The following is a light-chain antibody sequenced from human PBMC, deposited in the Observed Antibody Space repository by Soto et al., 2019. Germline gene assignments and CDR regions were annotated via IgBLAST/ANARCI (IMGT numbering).Light chain of an antibody. CDR2: EVN. J-gene: IGLJ1*01. CDR1: SSDFGSYNL. CDR3: CSYAGTVAYV. V-gene: IGLV2-23*02. Sequence: QSALTQPASVSGSPGQSITISCTGTSSDFGSYNLVSWYQQLPGKAPKVIICEVNKRPSGVSYRFSGSKSGNTASLTISGLQTEDEADYYCCSYAGTVAYVFGTGTKVTVL.